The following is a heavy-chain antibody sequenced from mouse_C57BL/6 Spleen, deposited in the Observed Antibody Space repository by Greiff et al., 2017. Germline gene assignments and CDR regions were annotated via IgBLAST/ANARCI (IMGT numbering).Heavy chain of an antibody. CDR2: INPNNGGT. CDR3: ARNYDYDRYYAMDY. V-gene: IGHV1-26*01. Sequence: EVQLQQSGPELVKPGASVKISCKASGYTFTDYYMNWVKQSHGKSLEWIGDINPNNGGTSYNQKFKGKATLTVDKSSSTAYMELRSLTSEDSAVYYCARNYDYDRYYAMDYWGQGTSVTVSS. D-gene: IGHD2-4*01. J-gene: IGHJ4*01. CDR1: GYTFTDYY.